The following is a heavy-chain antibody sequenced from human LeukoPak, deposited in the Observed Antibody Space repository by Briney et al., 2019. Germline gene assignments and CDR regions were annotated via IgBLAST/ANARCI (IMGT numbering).Heavy chain of an antibody. Sequence: TETLSLTCTVSGGSISSYYWSWIRQPPGKGLDWIGYIYYSGSTNYNPSLKSRVTISVDTSKNQFSLKLSSVTAADTAVYYCASEGYDDILTGYYNVRAFDIWGQGTMVTVSS. V-gene: IGHV4-59*01. CDR3: ASEGYDDILTGYYNVRAFDI. CDR2: IYYSGST. D-gene: IGHD3-9*01. J-gene: IGHJ3*02. CDR1: GGSISSYY.